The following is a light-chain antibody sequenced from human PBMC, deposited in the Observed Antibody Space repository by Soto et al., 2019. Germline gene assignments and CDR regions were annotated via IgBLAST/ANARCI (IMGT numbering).Light chain of an antibody. CDR2: DVT. J-gene: IGLJ2*01. CDR1: SSDIGTYNS. CDR3: TSYTTSSTLV. V-gene: IGLV2-14*01. Sequence: QSALTQPASVSGSPGQSITIYCTGTSSDIGTYNSVSWYQQHAGKVPKLMIYDVTNRPSGVSDRFSGSKSGNTASLTISGLQAEDEDDYYCTSYTTSSTLVFGGGTQLTVL.